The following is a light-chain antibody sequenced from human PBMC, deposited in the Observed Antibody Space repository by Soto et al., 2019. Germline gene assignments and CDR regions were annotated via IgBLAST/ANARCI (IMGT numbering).Light chain of an antibody. V-gene: IGLV2-14*01. Sequence: QSALTQPASLSGSPGQSITISCNGTSTDVGGYNYVSWYQQHPGKAPKLMIYDVSNRPSGVSNRFSGSKSGNTASLTISGLQAEDEADYYCSSFTSSITVLFGGGTKLTVL. J-gene: IGLJ2*01. CDR3: SSFTSSITVL. CDR1: STDVGGYNY. CDR2: DVS.